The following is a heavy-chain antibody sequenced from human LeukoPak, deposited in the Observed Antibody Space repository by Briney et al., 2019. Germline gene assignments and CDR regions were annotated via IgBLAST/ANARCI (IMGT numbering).Heavy chain of an antibody. CDR3: ARSRRYYGLNYYYYMDV. J-gene: IGHJ6*03. CDR1: GGTFSSYA. Sequence: ASVKVSCKASGGTFSSYAISWVRQAPGQGLEWMGGIIPIFGTANYAQKFEGRVTITADESTSTAYMELSSLRSEDTDVYYCARSRRYYGLNYYYYMDVWGKGTTVTVSS. CDR2: IIPIFGTA. D-gene: IGHD1-26*01. V-gene: IGHV1-69*13.